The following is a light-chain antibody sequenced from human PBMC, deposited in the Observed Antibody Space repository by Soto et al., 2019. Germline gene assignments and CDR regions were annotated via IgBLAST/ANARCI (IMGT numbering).Light chain of an antibody. Sequence: DIQMTQSPSTLSASVGDRVTITCRASQSISSWLAWYQQKPGKAPKLLIYDASSLESGVPSRFSGSGSGTEFTLTISSLQPDDFAIYYCQQYNSYFWTFGQGTKVEIK. CDR1: QSISSW. CDR2: DAS. V-gene: IGKV1-5*01. CDR3: QQYNSYFWT. J-gene: IGKJ1*01.